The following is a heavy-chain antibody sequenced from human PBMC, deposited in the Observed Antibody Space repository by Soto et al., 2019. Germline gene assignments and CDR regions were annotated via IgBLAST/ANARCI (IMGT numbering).Heavy chain of an antibody. CDR3: ARGTNYWIVVVHAPDYYGMDV. CDR2: INHSGST. J-gene: IGHJ6*02. CDR1: GGSFSDYY. D-gene: IGHD3-22*01. Sequence: NPSETLSLTCAVYGGSFSDYYWSWIRQPPGKGLEWIGEINHSGSTNYNPSLKSRVTISVDTSKNQFSLKLSSVTAADTAVYYCARGTNYWIVVVHAPDYYGMDVWGQGITVTVSS. V-gene: IGHV4-34*01.